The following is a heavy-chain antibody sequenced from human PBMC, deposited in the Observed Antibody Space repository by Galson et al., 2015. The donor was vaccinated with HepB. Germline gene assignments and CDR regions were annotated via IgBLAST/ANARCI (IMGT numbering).Heavy chain of an antibody. D-gene: IGHD1-26*01. Sequence: SLRLSCAASGFSFSSYWMSWVRQAPGRGLEWVASIKRDGSEIYYVDSVKGRFTISRDNAENSLYLQMSSLKAEDTAVYYCARDGTNSGSYSYNYYYLDVWGKGTTVTVSS. V-gene: IGHV3-7*03. CDR1: GFSFSSYW. J-gene: IGHJ6*03. CDR3: ARDGTNSGSYSYNYYYLDV. CDR2: IKRDGSEI.